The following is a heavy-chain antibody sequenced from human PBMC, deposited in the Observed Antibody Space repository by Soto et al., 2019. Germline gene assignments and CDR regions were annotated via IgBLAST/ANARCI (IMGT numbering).Heavy chain of an antibody. D-gene: IGHD2-2*02. J-gene: IGHJ5*02. V-gene: IGHV3-48*03. CDR3: ARDRGYCSSTSCYNGWFDP. CDR1: GFTFSSYE. Sequence: EGSLRLSCAASGFTFSSYEMNWVRQAPGKGLEWVSYISSSGSTIYYADSVKGRFTISRDNAKNSLYLQMNSLRAEDTAVYYCARDRGYCSSTSCYNGWFDPWGQRTLVTVSS. CDR2: ISSSGSTI.